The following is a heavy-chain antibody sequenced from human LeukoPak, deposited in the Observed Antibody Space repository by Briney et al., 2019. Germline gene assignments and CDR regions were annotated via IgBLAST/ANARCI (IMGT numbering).Heavy chain of an antibody. J-gene: IGHJ4*02. Sequence: SETLSLTCTVSGGSISNYYWNWIRQPAGKGLEWIGRIYTSGSTNHNPSLKSRLTMSMDTSKNQLSLRLSSVTAADTAVYYCARASDDFGDYGFDYWGQGTLVTVSS. CDR2: IYTSGST. D-gene: IGHD4-17*01. CDR1: GGSISNYY. V-gene: IGHV4-4*07. CDR3: ARASDDFGDYGFDY.